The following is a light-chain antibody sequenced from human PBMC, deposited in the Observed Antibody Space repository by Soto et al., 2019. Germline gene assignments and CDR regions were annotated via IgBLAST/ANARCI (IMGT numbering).Light chain of an antibody. Sequence: DIQMTQSPSSLSASVGYRVTITCRSSQSISSYLNWYQQKPGKAPKLLIYAASSLQSGVPSRFSGSGSGTDFTLTISSLQPEDFETYYCQHSYSTPLTFGGGTKVDIK. CDR2: AAS. CDR1: QSISSY. V-gene: IGKV1-39*01. CDR3: QHSYSTPLT. J-gene: IGKJ4*01.